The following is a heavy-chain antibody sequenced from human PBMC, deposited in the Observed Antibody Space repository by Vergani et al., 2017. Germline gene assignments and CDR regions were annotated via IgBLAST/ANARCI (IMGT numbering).Heavy chain of an antibody. Sequence: QVQLQESGPGLVKPSQTLSLTCTVSGGSISSGSYYWSWIRQPAGKGLEWIGRIYTSGSTNYNPSLKSRVTISVETSKNQFSLKLSSVTAADTAVYYCARMVVPNRPNYYYYYMDVWGKGTTVTVSS. V-gene: IGHV4-61*02. J-gene: IGHJ6*03. CDR3: ARMVVPNRPNYYYYYMDV. CDR1: GGSISSGSYY. CDR2: IYTSGST. D-gene: IGHD2-2*01.